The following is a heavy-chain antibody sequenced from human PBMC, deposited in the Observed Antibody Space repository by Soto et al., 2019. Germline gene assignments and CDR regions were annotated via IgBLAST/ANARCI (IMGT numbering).Heavy chain of an antibody. CDR2: IYYSGST. CDR3: ARGGNGGVDY. CDR1: GGSISSGGYN. D-gene: IGHD2-21*01. Sequence: QVQLQESVPGLVKPSQTLYPTCTVSGGSISSGGYNWSWIRQHPGKGLEWIGYIYYSGSTTSNPPLKSRVTISVDTSKNQFSLTLDSVTAADTAVYYWARGGNGGVDYWGQGNLVTVSS. V-gene: IGHV4-31*03. J-gene: IGHJ4*02.